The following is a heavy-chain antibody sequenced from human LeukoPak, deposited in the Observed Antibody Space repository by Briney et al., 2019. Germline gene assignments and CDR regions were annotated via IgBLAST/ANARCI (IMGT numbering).Heavy chain of an antibody. CDR1: GFSLSTSGVG. J-gene: IGHJ4*02. V-gene: IGHV2-5*01. CDR3: AHGVVRITIFGVVTEEGGFDY. CDR2: IYWNDDK. D-gene: IGHD3-3*01. Sequence: SGPTLVKPTQPLTLTCTFSGFSLSTSGVGVGWIRQPPVKALERLALIYWNDDKRYSPSLKSRLTITKDTSKNQVVLTMTNMDPVDTATYYCAHGVVRITIFGVVTEEGGFDYWGQGTLVTVSS.